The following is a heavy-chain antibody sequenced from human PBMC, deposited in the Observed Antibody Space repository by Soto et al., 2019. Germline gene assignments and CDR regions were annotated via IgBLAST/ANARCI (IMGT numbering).Heavy chain of an antibody. CDR1: GGSISSYY. CDR3: ARDGGPLGYCSGGSCYSGMAWFDP. D-gene: IGHD2-15*01. CDR2: IYYSGST. Sequence: PSETLSLTCTVSGGSISSYYWSWIRQPPGKGLEWIGYIYYSGSTNYNPSLKSRVTISVDTSKNQFSLKLSSVTAADTAVYYCARDGGPLGYCSGGSCYSGMAWFDPWGQGTLVTV. J-gene: IGHJ5*02. V-gene: IGHV4-59*01.